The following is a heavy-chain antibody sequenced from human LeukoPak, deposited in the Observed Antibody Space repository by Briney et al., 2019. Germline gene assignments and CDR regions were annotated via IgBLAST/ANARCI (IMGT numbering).Heavy chain of an antibody. CDR1: GGSIGSYY. CDR2: IYYSGST. D-gene: IGHD3-3*01. CDR3: ARRITIFGRGGYYMDV. Sequence: ASETLSLTCTVSGGSIGSYYWSWIRQPPGKGLEGIGYIYYSGSTNYNPSLKSRVTISVDTSKNQFSLKLSSVTAADTAVYYCARRITIFGRGGYYMDVWGKGTTVTVSS. V-gene: IGHV4-59*01. J-gene: IGHJ6*03.